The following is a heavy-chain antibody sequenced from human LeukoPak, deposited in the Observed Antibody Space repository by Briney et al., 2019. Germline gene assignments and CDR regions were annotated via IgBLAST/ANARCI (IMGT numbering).Heavy chain of an antibody. CDR1: GYTLTVYY. CDR2: INPNSGDT. J-gene: IGHJ4*01. V-gene: IGHV1-2*06. CDR3: AREGSGYTYGRGSYFDY. D-gene: IGHD5-18*01. Sequence: GASVKVSCKAPGYTLTVYYIHWVRQAPGQGLEWMGRINPNSGDTNFAQKFQGRVTMTRDTSISTAYMDLSGLRPDDTAVYYCAREGSGYTYGRGSYFDYWGHGILVTVSS.